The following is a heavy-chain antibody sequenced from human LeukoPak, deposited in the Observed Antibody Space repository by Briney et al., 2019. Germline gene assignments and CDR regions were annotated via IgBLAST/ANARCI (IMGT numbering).Heavy chain of an antibody. V-gene: IGHV3-23*01. CDR1: GFTFSSHA. J-gene: IGHJ4*02. D-gene: IGHD4-17*01. CDR2: ISGSGGST. CDR3: AKVLSLPYGDLGSTFDY. Sequence: QPGGSLRLSCAASGFTFSSHAMSWVRQAPGKGLEWVSAISGSGGSTYYADSVKGRFTISRDNSKNTLYLQMNSLRAEDTAVYYCAKVLSLPYGDLGSTFDYWGQGTLVTVSS.